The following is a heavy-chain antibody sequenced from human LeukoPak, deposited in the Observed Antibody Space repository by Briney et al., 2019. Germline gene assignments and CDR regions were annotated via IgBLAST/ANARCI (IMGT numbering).Heavy chain of an antibody. CDR1: GFTFSSYW. Sequence: GGSLRLSCAASGFTFSSYWMSWVRQAPGKGLEWVANIKQDGSDKYYVDSVKGRLTIARDNAKNSLYMQMNSLTAEDTAVYYGARSPLHFDYWGQGTLVTVSS. CDR2: IKQDGSDK. J-gene: IGHJ4*02. CDR3: ARSPLHFDY. V-gene: IGHV3-7*01.